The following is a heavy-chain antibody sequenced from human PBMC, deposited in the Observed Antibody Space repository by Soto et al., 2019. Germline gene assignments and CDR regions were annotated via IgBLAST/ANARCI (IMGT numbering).Heavy chain of an antibody. D-gene: IGHD6-13*01. CDR1: GGSISSSSYY. V-gene: IGHV4-39*01. Sequence: QLQLQESGPGLVKPSETLSLTCTVSGGSISSSSYYWGWIRQPPGKGLEWIGSINYSGSTYYNPSLKSRVTISVDTSKNQFSLKLSHVTDADTAVYYCARKPSSYSSSWYPTARGSWFDPWGQGTLVTVSS. CDR2: INYSGST. CDR3: ARKPSSYSSSWYPTARGSWFDP. J-gene: IGHJ5*02.